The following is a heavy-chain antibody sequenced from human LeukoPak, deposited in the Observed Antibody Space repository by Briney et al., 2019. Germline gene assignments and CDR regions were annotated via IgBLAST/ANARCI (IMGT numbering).Heavy chain of an antibody. CDR1: GFTFSSYA. CDR2: ISYDGSNK. Sequence: GGSLRLSCAASGFTFSSYATHWVRQAPGKGLEWVAVISYDGSNKYYADSVKGRFTISRDNSKNTLYLQMNSLRAEDTAVYYCARSYGYGQDDYWGQGTLVTVSS. D-gene: IGHD5-18*01. V-gene: IGHV3-30*01. CDR3: ARSYGYGQDDY. J-gene: IGHJ4*02.